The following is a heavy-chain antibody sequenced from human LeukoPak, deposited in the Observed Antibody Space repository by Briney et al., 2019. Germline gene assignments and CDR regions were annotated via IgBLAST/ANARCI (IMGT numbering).Heavy chain of an antibody. CDR1: GFTFSSYA. J-gene: IGHJ6*02. D-gene: IGHD2-15*01. V-gene: IGHV3-30-3*01. CDR2: ISYDGSNK. CDR3: VKDLGSAITSALALDV. Sequence: GGSLRLSCAASGFTFSSYAMHWVRQAPGKGLEWVAVISYDGSNKYYADSVKGRFTISRDNSKNTLYLQMNSLRAEDTAVYYCVKDLGSAITSALALDVWGQGTTVTVSS.